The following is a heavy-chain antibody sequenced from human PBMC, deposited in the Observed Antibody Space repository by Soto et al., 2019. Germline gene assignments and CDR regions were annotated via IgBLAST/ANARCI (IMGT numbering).Heavy chain of an antibody. Sequence: GGSLRLSCAASGFIVSIYYMSWVRQAPGKGLEWVSIIYNDGSTYYADSGKGRFTISRDDSKNTLYLQILSLRAEDTAIYYCARDSYTRYWGQGTLVTVSS. CDR3: ARDSYTRY. V-gene: IGHV3-66*01. CDR1: GFIVSIYY. D-gene: IGHD4-4*01. J-gene: IGHJ4*02. CDR2: IYNDGST.